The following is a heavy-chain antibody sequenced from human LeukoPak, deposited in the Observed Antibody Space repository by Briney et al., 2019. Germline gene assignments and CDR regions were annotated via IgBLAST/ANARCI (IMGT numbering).Heavy chain of an antibody. V-gene: IGHV1-2*02. D-gene: IGHD3-10*01. J-gene: IGHJ4*02. CDR2: IDPNTGGT. CDR3: TTRLIRGDY. Sequence: ASVRVSCKASGYTFTDFAYNIRSVRQRPGQGLEWMGWIDPNTGGTKYAQAFQGRVTMTRDTSITTAFMDLSRLTSDDTAVYYCTTRLIRGDYWGQGTLVAVSS. CDR1: GYTFTDFAYN.